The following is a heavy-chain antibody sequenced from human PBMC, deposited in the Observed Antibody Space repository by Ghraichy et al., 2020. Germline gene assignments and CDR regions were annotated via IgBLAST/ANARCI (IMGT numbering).Heavy chain of an antibody. V-gene: IGHV3-7*01. D-gene: IGHD3-9*01. CDR3: ARFDEYYYYGMDV. CDR1: GFTFSSYW. J-gene: IGHJ6*02. CDR2: IKQDGSEK. Sequence: GGSLRLSCAASGFTFSSYWMSWVRQAPGKGLEWVANIKQDGSEKYYVDSVKGRFTISRDNAKNSLYLQMNSLRAEDTAVYYCARFDEYYYYGMDVWGQGTTVTVSS.